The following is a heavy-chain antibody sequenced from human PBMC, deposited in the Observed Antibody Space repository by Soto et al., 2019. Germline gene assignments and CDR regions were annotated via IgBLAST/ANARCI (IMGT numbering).Heavy chain of an antibody. CDR3: ARWTGRHQGFDY. D-gene: IGHD5-12*01. Sequence: RQPPGKGLEWIGYIYYSGSTYYNPSLKSRVTISVDTSKNQLSLKLSSVTAADTAVYYSARWTGRHQGFDYWAQGIFLTVPS. J-gene: IGHJ4*02. CDR2: IYYSGST. V-gene: IGHV4-31*02.